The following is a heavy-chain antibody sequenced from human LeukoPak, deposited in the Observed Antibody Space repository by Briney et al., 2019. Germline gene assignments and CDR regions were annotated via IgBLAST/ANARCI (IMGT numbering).Heavy chain of an antibody. Sequence: ASVKVSCKASGYTFTTYAMHWVRQAPGQRLEWMGWINGDNGNTKYSQKFQGRVTITRDTSTYTAYMELRSLSSADTAVYFCARAPCDILTGYSLNWFDPWGQGTLVTVSS. CDR1: GYTFTTYA. V-gene: IGHV1-3*01. D-gene: IGHD3-9*01. CDR3: ARAPCDILTGYSLNWFDP. J-gene: IGHJ5*02. CDR2: INGDNGNT.